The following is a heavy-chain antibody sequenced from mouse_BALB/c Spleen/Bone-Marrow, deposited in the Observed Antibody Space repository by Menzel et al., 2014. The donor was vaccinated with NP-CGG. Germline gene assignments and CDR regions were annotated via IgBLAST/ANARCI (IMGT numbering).Heavy chain of an antibody. Sequence: QVQLKESGAELVRPGVSVKLSCKASGYTFTSYWMHWIKQRPEQGLERIGEINPSNGGTNYNEKFKSKATRTVDKSSSTAYMQLSSLTSEDSAVYYCARSGDGYYVDYFDYWGQGTTLTVSS. CDR2: INPSNGGT. CDR3: ARSGDGYYVDYFDY. CDR1: GYTFTSYW. D-gene: IGHD2-3*01. J-gene: IGHJ2*01. V-gene: IGHV1S81*02.